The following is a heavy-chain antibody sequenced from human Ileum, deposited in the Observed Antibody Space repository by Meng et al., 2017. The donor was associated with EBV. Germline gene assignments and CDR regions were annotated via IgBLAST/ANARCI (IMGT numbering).Heavy chain of an antibody. CDR1: GYTFTDYI. V-gene: IGHV1-18*04. CDR3: ARDGAGGNSFDF. D-gene: IGHD3-16*01. Sequence: QVQGLRSGSEVKKPGDSVKVSCKAYGYTFTDYIMHWVRQAHGQGLEWMGWISAYNGNTNYVQKLQGRVTMTTDTSTSTAYMELRRLRSDDTAVYYCARDGAGGNSFDFWGQGTLVTVSS. J-gene: IGHJ4*02. CDR2: ISAYNGNT.